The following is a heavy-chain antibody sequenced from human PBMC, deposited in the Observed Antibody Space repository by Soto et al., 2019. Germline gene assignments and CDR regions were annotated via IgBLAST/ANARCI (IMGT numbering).Heavy chain of an antibody. CDR1: GGSFSDYA. CDR3: ARGYRHGYFYSLDV. V-gene: IGHV1-69*01. D-gene: IGHD5-18*01. CDR2: IIPMYGIA. Sequence: QVQLVQYGAEVKKPGSSVKVSCKTYGGSFSDYAINWVRQAPGQGLEWMGGIIPMYGIANYAPKFQGRVTITADESTRTAYMEVSSLRSEDTALFYCARGYRHGYFYSLDVWGQGTTVTVSS. J-gene: IGHJ6*02.